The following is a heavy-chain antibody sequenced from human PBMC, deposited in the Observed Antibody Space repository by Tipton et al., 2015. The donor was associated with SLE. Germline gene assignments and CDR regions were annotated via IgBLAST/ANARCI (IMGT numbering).Heavy chain of an antibody. CDR2: IHYSGGST. V-gene: IGHV3-23*01. CDR1: GFTFRTYA. J-gene: IGHJ3*01. D-gene: IGHD6-19*01. Sequence: GSLRLSCAASGFTFRTYAMSWVRQAPGKGLEWVSVIHYSGGSTYYADSVKGRFTISRDNSKNTLYLQMNSLRAEDTAVYYCAKATASQWRPSDAFDVWGQGTMVTVSS. CDR3: AKATASQWRPSDAFDV.